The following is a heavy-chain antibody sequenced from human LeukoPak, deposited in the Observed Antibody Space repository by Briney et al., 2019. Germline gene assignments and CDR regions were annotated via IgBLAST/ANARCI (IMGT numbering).Heavy chain of an antibody. CDR2: IIPIFGTA. Sequence: SVKVSCNASGGTFSSYAISWVRLAPGQGLGWMGGIIPIFGTANYAQKFQGRVTITADESTSTAYMELSSLRSEDTAVYYCAREDMATIPFYFDYWGQGTLVTVSS. J-gene: IGHJ4*02. V-gene: IGHV1-69*13. CDR1: GGTFSSYA. CDR3: AREDMATIPFYFDY. D-gene: IGHD5-24*01.